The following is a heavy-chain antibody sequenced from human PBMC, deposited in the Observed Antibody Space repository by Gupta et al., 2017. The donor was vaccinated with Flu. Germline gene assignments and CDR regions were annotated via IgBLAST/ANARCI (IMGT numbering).Heavy chain of an antibody. CDR3: TRPSGEVVQFDF. D-gene: IGHD3-22*01. CDR1: GFTFSGSA. CDR2: IRSKANSYAT. J-gene: IGHJ4*02. Sequence: EVQLVESGGGLVQPGGSLKLSCAASGFTFSGSAVHWVRQASGKGLEWVGRIRSKANSYATLYAASVKGRFTISRDDSKNTAYLQMNSLKTEDTAVYYCTRPSGEVVQFDFWGQGTLVNVSS. V-gene: IGHV3-73*02.